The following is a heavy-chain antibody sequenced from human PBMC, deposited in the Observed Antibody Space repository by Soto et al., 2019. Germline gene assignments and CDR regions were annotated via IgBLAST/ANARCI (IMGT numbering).Heavy chain of an antibody. J-gene: IGHJ6*02. D-gene: IGHD1-26*01. Sequence: GGSLRLSCAASGFTFRSYAMSWGRRAPGKGLEWSSSISSSGGNTDYADSGKGRFTISRDSPKTTLHLQMNSLRAEDTAVYYCAKGLVGARGDYYYGMNVWGQGTTVTVSS. CDR3: AKGLVGARGDYYYGMNV. CDR1: GFTFRSYA. V-gene: IGHV3-23*01. CDR2: ISSSGGNT.